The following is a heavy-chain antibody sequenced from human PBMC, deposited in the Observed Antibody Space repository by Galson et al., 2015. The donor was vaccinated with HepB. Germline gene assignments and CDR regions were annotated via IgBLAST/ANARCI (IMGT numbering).Heavy chain of an antibody. Sequence: SVKVSCKVSGYTLTELSTHWVRQAPGKGLEWMGGFDPEDGETIYAQKFQGRVTMTEDTSTDTAYMELSSLRSEDTAVYYCATERTGYYDSSGYFKTYDYWGQGTLVTVSS. V-gene: IGHV1-24*01. CDR1: GYTLTELS. CDR2: FDPEDGET. J-gene: IGHJ4*02. CDR3: ATERTGYYDSSGYFKTYDY. D-gene: IGHD3-22*01.